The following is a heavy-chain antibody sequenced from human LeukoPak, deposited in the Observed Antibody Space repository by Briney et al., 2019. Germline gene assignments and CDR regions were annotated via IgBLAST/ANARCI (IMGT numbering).Heavy chain of an antibody. CDR2: IYYSGST. V-gene: IGHV4-39*07. Sequence: SETLSLTCTVSGGSISSSSYYWGWIRQPPGKGLEWIGSIYYSGSTYYNPSLKSRVTISVDTSKNQFSLKLSSVTAADTAVYYCARSLYYYGSDSFDIWGQGTMVSVSS. CDR3: ARSLYYYGSDSFDI. J-gene: IGHJ3*02. CDR1: GGSISSSSYY. D-gene: IGHD3-10*01.